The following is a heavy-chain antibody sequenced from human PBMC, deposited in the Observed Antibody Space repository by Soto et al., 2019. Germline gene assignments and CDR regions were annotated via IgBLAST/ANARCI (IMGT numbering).Heavy chain of an antibody. V-gene: IGHV3-13*01. Sequence: GGSLRLSCAASGFTFSSYDMHWVRQATGKGLEWVSAIGTAGDTYYPGSVKGRFTISRENAKNSLYLQMNSLRAGDTAVYYCARAGWRGYSSSPNAFDIWGQGTMVTVSS. CDR1: GFTFSSYD. CDR2: IGTAGDT. J-gene: IGHJ3*02. D-gene: IGHD6-13*01. CDR3: ARAGWRGYSSSPNAFDI.